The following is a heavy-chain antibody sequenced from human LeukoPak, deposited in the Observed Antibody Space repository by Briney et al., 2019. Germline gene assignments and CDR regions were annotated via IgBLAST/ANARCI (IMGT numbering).Heavy chain of an antibody. J-gene: IGHJ4*02. Sequence: GGSLRLSCATSGFTFSSYAMSWVRQAPGKGLEWVSAISGSGGSTYYADSVKGRFTISRDNSKNTLYLQMNSLRAEDTTVYYCAKGLAQLWFYWGQGTLVTVSS. D-gene: IGHD5-18*01. CDR1: GFTFSSYA. CDR2: ISGSGGST. CDR3: AKGLAQLWFY. V-gene: IGHV3-23*01.